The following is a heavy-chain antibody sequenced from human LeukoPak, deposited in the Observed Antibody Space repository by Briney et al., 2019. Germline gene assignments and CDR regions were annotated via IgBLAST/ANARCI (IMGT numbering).Heavy chain of an antibody. D-gene: IGHD3-10*01. J-gene: IGHJ4*02. CDR2: ISSDGNKK. CDR1: GFTVSSNY. V-gene: IGHV3-30*18. CDR3: AKEADLWSPFDY. Sequence: GGSLRLSCAASGFTVSSNYMSWVRQAPGKGLEWVAVISSDGNKKYYAASVKGRITISRDNSKNTLSLQMNSLRVEDTAVYSCAKEADLWSPFDYWGQGTLVTVSS.